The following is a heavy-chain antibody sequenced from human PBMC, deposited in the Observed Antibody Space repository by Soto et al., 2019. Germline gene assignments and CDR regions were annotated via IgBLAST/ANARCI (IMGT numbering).Heavy chain of an antibody. CDR1: GYTFTAYY. CDR3: ARGGGRGYNELDP. J-gene: IGHJ5*02. Sequence: QVQLVQSGAEVKKPGASVKVSCKASGYTFTAYYMHWVRQAPGQGLEWMGWINPNSGGTYHAQNFPGGVTMTGDTSTTTAYMELASLRSDDTAVYYCARGGGRGYNELDPWGHGTLVIVSS. V-gene: IGHV1-2*02. D-gene: IGHD5-12*01. CDR2: INPNSGGT.